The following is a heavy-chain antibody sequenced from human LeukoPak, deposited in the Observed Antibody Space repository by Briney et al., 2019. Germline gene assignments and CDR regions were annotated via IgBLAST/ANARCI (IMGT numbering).Heavy chain of an antibody. V-gene: IGHV3-48*03. D-gene: IGHD4-17*01. J-gene: IGHJ6*03. Sequence: GGSLRLSCAASGLTFSSYEMNWVRQAPGKGLEWVSYISSSGSTIYYVDSVKGRFTISRDNAKNSLYLQMNSLRAEDTAVYYCARDAPTTVTTFYYYYYMDVWGKGTTVTVSS. CDR3: ARDAPTTVTTFYYYYYMDV. CDR2: ISSSGSTI. CDR1: GLTFSSYE.